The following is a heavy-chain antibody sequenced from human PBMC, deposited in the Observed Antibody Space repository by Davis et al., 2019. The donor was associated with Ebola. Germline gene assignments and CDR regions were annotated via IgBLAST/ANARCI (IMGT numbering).Heavy chain of an antibody. Sequence: GESLKISCVDSAFTFSSYSMNWVRQAPGKGLEWVSYISSSSSTIYYADSVKGRLTISRDNSKNTLYLQMHSLRGEDTAVYYCAGGDFWSGQFDYWGQGTLVTVSS. J-gene: IGHJ4*02. D-gene: IGHD3-3*01. CDR1: AFTFSSYS. V-gene: IGHV3-48*04. CDR2: ISSSSSTI. CDR3: AGGDFWSGQFDY.